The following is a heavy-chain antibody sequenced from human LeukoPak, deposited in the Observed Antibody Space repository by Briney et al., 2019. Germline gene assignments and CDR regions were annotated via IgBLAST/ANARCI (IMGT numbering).Heavy chain of an antibody. V-gene: IGHV3-23*01. J-gene: IGHJ4*02. Sequence: GRSLRLSCAASGFTFSSYGMHWVCQAPGKGLEWVSAISGSGGSTYYADSVKGRFTISRDNSKNTLYLQMNSLRAEDTAVYYCAKGESPSYGYWGQGTLVTVSS. CDR2: ISGSGGST. CDR3: AKGESPSYGY. D-gene: IGHD2-21*01. CDR1: GFTFSSYG.